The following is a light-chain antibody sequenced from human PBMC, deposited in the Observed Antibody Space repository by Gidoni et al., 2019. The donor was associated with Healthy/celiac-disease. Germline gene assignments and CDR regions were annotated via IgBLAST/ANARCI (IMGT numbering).Light chain of an antibody. CDR3: QQYNSPPYT. Sequence: DIQMTQSPSTLSAYVRDSVTITCRASQSISYWLAWYQQKPGKAPKLLIYKASSLESGVPSRFSGSGSGTEFTLTISSLQTDDFATYYCQQYNSPPYTFGQGTKLEIK. J-gene: IGKJ2*01. CDR1: QSISYW. CDR2: KAS. V-gene: IGKV1-5*03.